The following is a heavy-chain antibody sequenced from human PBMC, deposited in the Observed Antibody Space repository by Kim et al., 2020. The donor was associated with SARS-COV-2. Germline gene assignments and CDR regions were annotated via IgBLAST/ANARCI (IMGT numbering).Heavy chain of an antibody. CDR3: ARESDDYGDYGGIDY. Sequence: ASVKVSCKASGYTFTSYAMHWVRQAPGQRLEWMGWINAGNGNTKYSQKFQGRVTITRDTSASTAYMELSSLRSEDTAVYYCARESDDYGDYGGIDYWGQGTLVTVSS. J-gene: IGHJ4*02. CDR1: GYTFTSYA. V-gene: IGHV1-3*01. D-gene: IGHD4-17*01. CDR2: INAGNGNT.